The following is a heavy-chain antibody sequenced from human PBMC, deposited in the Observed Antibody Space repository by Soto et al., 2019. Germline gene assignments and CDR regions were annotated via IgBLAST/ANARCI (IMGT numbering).Heavy chain of an antibody. V-gene: IGHV3-30*18. CDR1: GFTFSTFV. D-gene: IGHD3-22*01. CDR2: ISFDGYSK. J-gene: IGHJ5*02. CDR3: AKDRSPDYYDSRHNWFDP. Sequence: GGSLRLSCAASGFTFSTFVMHWVRQAPGKGLEWVAVISFDGYSKYYADSVKGRFTISRDNSKNTLYLQMNSLRAEDTAVYYCAKDRSPDYYDSRHNWFDPWGQGTLVTVSS.